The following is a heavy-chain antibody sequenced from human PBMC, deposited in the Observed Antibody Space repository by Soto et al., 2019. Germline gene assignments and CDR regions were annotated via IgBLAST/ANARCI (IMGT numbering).Heavy chain of an antibody. J-gene: IGHJ5*02. CDR3: ARRGLGSYWFDP. CDR2: IKGDGSST. CDR1: GFTFSNYW. V-gene: IGHV3-74*01. D-gene: IGHD3-10*01. Sequence: EVQLVESGGGLVQPGGSLRLSCAASGFTFSNYWMHWVRQAPGKGLVWVSRIKGDGSSTYYADSVKGRFTISRDNAKNAVYLPMNSRSADDAGIYFCARRGLGSYWFDPWGQGTLVTVSS.